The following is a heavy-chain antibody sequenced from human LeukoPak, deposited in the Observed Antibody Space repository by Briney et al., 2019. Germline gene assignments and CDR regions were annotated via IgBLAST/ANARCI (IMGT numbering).Heavy chain of an antibody. D-gene: IGHD3/OR15-3a*01. CDR1: GFTFTNYA. J-gene: IGHJ4*02. V-gene: IGHV1-3*01. Sequence: ASVKVSCKASGFTFTNYAMQWVPQAPGQRREWMGWINAGNGHTRYSQRFQGRVTITRDTSATTAYMEVTSLRSEDTAVYYCARGIWTRTVSSYYLDYWGQGTLVTVSS. CDR3: ARGIWTRTVSSYYLDY. CDR2: INAGNGHT.